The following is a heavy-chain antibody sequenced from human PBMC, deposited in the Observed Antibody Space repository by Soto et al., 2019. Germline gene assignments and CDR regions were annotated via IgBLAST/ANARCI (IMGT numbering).Heavy chain of an antibody. V-gene: IGHV4-30-2*01. Sequence: SETLSLTCAVSGGSISSGGYSWSWIRQPPGKGLEWIGYIYHSGSTYYNPSLKSRVTISVDRSKNQFSLKLSSVTAADTAVYYCARTEDYYFDYWGQGTLVTAPQ. CDR2: IYHSGST. CDR1: GGSISSGGYS. CDR3: ARTEDYYFDY. J-gene: IGHJ4*02.